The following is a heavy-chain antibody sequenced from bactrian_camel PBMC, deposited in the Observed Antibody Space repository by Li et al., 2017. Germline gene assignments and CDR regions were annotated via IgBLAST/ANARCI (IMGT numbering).Heavy chain of an antibody. CDR3: AALGKGNPPNY. J-gene: IGHJ4*01. V-gene: IGHV3S42*01. D-gene: IGHD5*01. Sequence: VQLVESGGGLMQPGGSLRLSCIASGFQFSDYPMSWVRQAPGKDLEWIAQIAYDGWVSRYNDPAKGRFTISRDNAKNTLYLQMNSLKPEDTAVYFCAALGKGNPPNYWGQGTQVTV. CDR1: GFQFSDYP. CDR2: IAYDGWVS.